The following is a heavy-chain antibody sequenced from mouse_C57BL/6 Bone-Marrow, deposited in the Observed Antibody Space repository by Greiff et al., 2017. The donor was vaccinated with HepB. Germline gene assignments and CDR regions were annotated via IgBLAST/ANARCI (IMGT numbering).Heavy chain of an antibody. D-gene: IGHD2-1*01. CDR2: IWSGGST. Sequence: VKLMESGPGLVQPSQSLSITCTVSGFSLTSYGVHWVRQSPGKGLEWLGVIWSGGSTDYNAAFISRLSISKDNSKSQVFFKMNSLQADDTAIYYCARRGYGNYWFAYWGQGTLVTVSA. J-gene: IGHJ3*01. CDR1: GFSLTSYG. V-gene: IGHV2-2*01. CDR3: ARRGYGNYWFAY.